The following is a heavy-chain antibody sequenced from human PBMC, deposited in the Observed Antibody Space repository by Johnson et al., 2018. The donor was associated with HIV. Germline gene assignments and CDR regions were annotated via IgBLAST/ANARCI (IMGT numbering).Heavy chain of an antibody. D-gene: IGHD6-19*01. CDR3: ARALLDSSGWAM. CDR2: ISGSGGST. CDR1: GFTFSNAW. V-gene: IGHV3-23*04. Sequence: VQLVESGGGLVKPGGSLRLSCAASGFTFSNAWMSWVRQAPGKGLEWVSAISGSGGSTYYADSVKGRFTISRDNSKNSLFLQMNSLRGEDTALYYCARALLDSSGWAMWG. J-gene: IGHJ1*01.